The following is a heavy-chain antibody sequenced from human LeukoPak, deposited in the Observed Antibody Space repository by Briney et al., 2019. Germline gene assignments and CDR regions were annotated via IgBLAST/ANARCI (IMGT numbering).Heavy chain of an antibody. CDR2: IIPIFGTA. V-gene: IGHV1-69*05. CDR1: GGTFSSYA. D-gene: IGHD5-18*01. J-gene: IGHJ4*02. CDR3: ARDFLATAMVEY. Sequence: SVKVSCKAFGGTFSSYAISWVRQAPGQGLEWMGRIIPIFGTANYAQKFQGRVTITTDESTSTAYMELSSLRSEDTAVYYCARDFLATAMVEYWGQGTLVTVSS.